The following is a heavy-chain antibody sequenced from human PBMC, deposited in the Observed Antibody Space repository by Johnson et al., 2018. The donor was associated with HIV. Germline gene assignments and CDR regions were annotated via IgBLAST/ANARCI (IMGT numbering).Heavy chain of an antibody. J-gene: IGHJ3*02. Sequence: VQLVESGGGVVQPGRSLRLSCAASGFTFSSYGMHWVRQAPGKGLEWVEVIWYAGSNKYYADPVKGRFTISRDNSKNTLYLQMNSLRAEDTAVYYCAKVRFGGNSLGAFDIWGQGTMVTVSS. CDR2: IWYAGSNK. CDR1: GFTFSSYG. V-gene: IGHV3-33*06. D-gene: IGHD4-23*01. CDR3: AKVRFGGNSLGAFDI.